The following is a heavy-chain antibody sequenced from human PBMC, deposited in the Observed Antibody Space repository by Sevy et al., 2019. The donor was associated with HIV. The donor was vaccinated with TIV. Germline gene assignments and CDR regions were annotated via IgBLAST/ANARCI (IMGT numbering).Heavy chain of an antibody. CDR2: ISFDGINK. D-gene: IGHD1-1*01. J-gene: IGHJ3*02. CDR1: GFTFSTYG. V-gene: IGHV3-30*18. Sequence: GGSLRLSCAASGFTFSTYGMHWVRQAPGKGLEWVSLISFDGINKYYLDSVKGRFTISRDNSKNAQYLQMNSLRADDTAGEYGAKGTGSGALDIWGQGTVVTVSS. CDR3: AKGTGSGALDI.